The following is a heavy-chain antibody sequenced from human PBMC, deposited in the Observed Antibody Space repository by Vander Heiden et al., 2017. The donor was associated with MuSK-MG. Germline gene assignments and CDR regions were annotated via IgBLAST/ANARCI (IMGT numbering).Heavy chain of an antibody. V-gene: IGHV1-46*01. CDR3: ARDAWYYYDSSGYAD. J-gene: IGHJ1*01. CDR2: INPRGDKT. D-gene: IGHD3-22*01. Sequence: VQLVQSGAEVKKLGASVKVSCTASAYTFTDYIIHWVRQAPGQGFEWIGMINPRGDKTIYAQQFQGRVTLTRDTSTTTMFMDLSSLKSEDTAVYYCARDAWYYYDSSGYADWGQGTLVTVSS. CDR1: AYTFTDYI.